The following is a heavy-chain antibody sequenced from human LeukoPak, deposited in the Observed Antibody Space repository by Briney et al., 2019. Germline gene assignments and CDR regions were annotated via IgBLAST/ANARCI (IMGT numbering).Heavy chain of an antibody. J-gene: IGHJ4*02. CDR2: IYHSGST. V-gene: IGHV4-30-2*01. CDR1: GGSISSGGYY. CDR3: ARDPGWLDFDY. Sequence: PSQTLSLTCTVSGGSISSGGYYWSWIRQPPGKGLEWIGYIYHSGSTYYNPSLKSRVTISVDRSKNQFSLKLSSVTPEGTAVYYCARDPGWLDFDYWGQGTLVTVSS. D-gene: IGHD6-19*01.